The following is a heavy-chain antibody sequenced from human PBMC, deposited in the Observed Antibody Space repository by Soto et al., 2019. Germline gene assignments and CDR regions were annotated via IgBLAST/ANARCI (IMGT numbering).Heavy chain of an antibody. V-gene: IGHV3-23*01. J-gene: IGHJ6*02. CDR1: GFTFSSYA. CDR2: ISGSGGST. CDR3: AKAQLWLPPLRYYYYYGMDV. D-gene: IGHD5-18*01. Sequence: GGSLRLSCAASGFTFSSYAMCWVRQAPGKGLEWVSAISGSGGSTYYADSVKGRFTISRDNSKNTLYLQMNSLRAEDTAVYYCAKAQLWLPPLRYYYYYGMDVWGQGTTVTVSS.